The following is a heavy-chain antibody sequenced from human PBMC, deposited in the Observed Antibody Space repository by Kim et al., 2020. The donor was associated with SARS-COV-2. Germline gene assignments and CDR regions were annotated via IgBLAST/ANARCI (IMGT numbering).Heavy chain of an antibody. J-gene: IGHJ3*01. V-gene: IGHV1-2*06. CDR2: INPNNGGT. D-gene: IGHD6-13*01. Sequence: ASVKVSCKASGYSLTDYYMHWVRQVPGQGLEWMGRINPNNGGTIYALKFHGRVFLTRDTSINTVFMDLRRLNTDDTAIYFCAKEKELSSNWRRDAFDVWGQGTVVTVSS. CDR3: AKEKELSSNWRRDAFDV. CDR1: GYSLTDYY.